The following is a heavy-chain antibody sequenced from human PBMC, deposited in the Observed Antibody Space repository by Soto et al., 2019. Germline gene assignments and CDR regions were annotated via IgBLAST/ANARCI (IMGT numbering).Heavy chain of an antibody. V-gene: IGHV1-69*13. CDR3: AREREYYDSSGYSDFDI. Sequence: SVKVSCKVSGGTFSSYAISWVRQAPGQGLEWMGGIIPIFGTANYAQKFQGRVTITADESTSTAYMELSSLRSEDTAVYYCAREREYYDSSGYSDFDIWGQGTMVTVSS. J-gene: IGHJ3*02. CDR1: GGTFSSYA. D-gene: IGHD3-22*01. CDR2: IIPIFGTA.